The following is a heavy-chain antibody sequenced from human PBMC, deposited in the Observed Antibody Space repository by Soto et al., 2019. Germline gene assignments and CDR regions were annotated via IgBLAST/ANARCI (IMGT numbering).Heavy chain of an antibody. CDR2: ITGGGVRT. CDR1: GFRVIASV. Sequence: CMRLSSAACGFRVIASVMSWFRQSPGKGLEWVSSITGGGVRTDYADSVKGRFTISRDNSKNTLYLDMSSLRAEDSALYYCAGRFGDYSRFFDNRGQRALVTVSS. D-gene: IGHD4-17*01. CDR3: AGRFGDYSRFFDN. J-gene: IGHJ4*02. V-gene: IGHV3-23*01.